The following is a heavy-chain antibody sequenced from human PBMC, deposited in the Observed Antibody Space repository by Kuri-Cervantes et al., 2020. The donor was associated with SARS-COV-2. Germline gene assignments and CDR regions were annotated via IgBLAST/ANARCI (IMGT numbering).Heavy chain of an antibody. D-gene: IGHD3-3*01. CDR2: IYYSGST. Sequence: TLSLPGTVSDGSISSGDNYWSWLRQPPGEGLEWIGYIYYSGSTYYNPSLKSRVSISVDSSRIHFSMELSSVTAADTAVYYCARVVGGLLEYLLYFDYWGQGTLVTVSS. CDR1: DGSISSGDNY. V-gene: IGHV4-30-4*08. CDR3: ARVVGGLLEYLLYFDY. J-gene: IGHJ4*02.